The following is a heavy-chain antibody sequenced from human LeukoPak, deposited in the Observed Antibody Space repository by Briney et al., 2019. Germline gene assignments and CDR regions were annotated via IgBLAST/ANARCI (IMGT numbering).Heavy chain of an antibody. J-gene: IGHJ4*02. CDR2: TNHSGST. CDR1: GGSFSGYY. D-gene: IGHD2-2*01. CDR3: ARGPPLGYCSSTSCLGHDY. Sequence: SSETLSLTCAVYGGSFSGYYWSWIRQPPGKGLEWIGETNHSGSTNYNPSLKSRVTISVDTSKNQFSLKLSSVTAADTAVYYCARGPPLGYCSSTSCLGHDYWGQGTLVTVSS. V-gene: IGHV4-34*01.